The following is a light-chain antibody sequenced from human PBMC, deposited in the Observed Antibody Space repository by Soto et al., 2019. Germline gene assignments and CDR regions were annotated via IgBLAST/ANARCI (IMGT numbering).Light chain of an antibody. Sequence: DIQLTQSPTSVPASVGDRVTITCQGSQDVAYFLTWYQQKPGEAPKVLIYDASNLESGVTSRFSGSGSGTDFTFTISSLQPEDLATYYCQHYHSLPITYGRGTRLEIK. CDR1: QDVAYF. CDR3: QHYHSLPIT. J-gene: IGKJ5*01. CDR2: DAS. V-gene: IGKV1-33*01.